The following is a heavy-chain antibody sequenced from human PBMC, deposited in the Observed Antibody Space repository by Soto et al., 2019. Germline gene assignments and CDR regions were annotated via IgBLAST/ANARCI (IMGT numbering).Heavy chain of an antibody. D-gene: IGHD2-15*01. J-gene: IGHJ6*02. CDR3: ARGDREDILVVVGARPGEYGIDI. V-gene: IGHV3-30-3*01. Sequence: GGSLRLSCAASGFTFRNHAMHWVRQAPGKGLECLAVIAYDGSNAFYRDSVKGRFTISRDNSKNTLYLHMNSLISEDTGVYYCARGDREDILVVVGARPGEYGIDIWGQGTTVTVSS. CDR2: IAYDGSNA. CDR1: GFTFRNHA.